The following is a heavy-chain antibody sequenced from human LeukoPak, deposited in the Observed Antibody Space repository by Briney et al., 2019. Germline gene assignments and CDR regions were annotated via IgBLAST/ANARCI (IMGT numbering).Heavy chain of an antibody. CDR3: ARGGTMVRGVILRNWFDP. CDR2: IYYSGST. CDR1: GDSISSYY. Sequence: SETLSLTCTVSGDSISSYYWSWIRQPPGKGLEWIGYIYYSGSTNYNPSLKSRVTISVDTSKNQFSLKLSSVTAADTAVYYCARGGTMVRGVILRNWFDPWGQGTLVTVSS. V-gene: IGHV4-59*12. J-gene: IGHJ5*02. D-gene: IGHD3-10*01.